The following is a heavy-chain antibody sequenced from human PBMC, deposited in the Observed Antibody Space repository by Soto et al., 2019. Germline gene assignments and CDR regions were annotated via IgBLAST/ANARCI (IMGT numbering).Heavy chain of an antibody. CDR2: IIPIFGTA. CDR3: ARDHEDVVGANIFLGGFDI. J-gene: IGHJ3*02. V-gene: IGHV1-69*01. Sequence: SVXVAFRDFGGTFSSYAILLLLQAPGQGLDCVGWIIPIFGTAHFAQKFQGRVTITADESTNTAYMALSSLGSDDTAGYYCARDHEDVVGANIFLGGFDIWGQGTMVTV. CDR1: GGTFSSYA. D-gene: IGHD1-26*01.